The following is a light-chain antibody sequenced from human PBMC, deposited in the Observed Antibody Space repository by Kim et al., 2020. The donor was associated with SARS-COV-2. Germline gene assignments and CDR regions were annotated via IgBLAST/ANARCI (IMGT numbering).Light chain of an antibody. CDR1: SGPIASDY. Sequence: LTQPHSVSESPGKTVTIPCTRSSGPIASDYVQWYLQRPGSAPITVIYDDNQRPSGVPDRFSGSIDSSSNSASLTISGLKTEDEGEYFCQSYDSSNHWVFGGGTQLTVL. CDR3: QSYDSSNHWV. CDR2: DDN. J-gene: IGLJ3*02. V-gene: IGLV6-57*04.